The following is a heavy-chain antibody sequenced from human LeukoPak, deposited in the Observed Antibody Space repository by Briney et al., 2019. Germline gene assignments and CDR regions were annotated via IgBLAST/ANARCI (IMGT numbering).Heavy chain of an antibody. CDR1: GFTFSSYA. D-gene: IGHD3-3*01. CDR3: AKGITIFGVVTHDAFDI. CDR2: ISGSGGST. Sequence: GGSLRLSCAASGFTFSSYAMSWVRQAPGKGLEWVSAISGSGGSTYYADSVKGRFTISRDNAKNSLYLQMNSLRAEDTALYYCAKGITIFGVVTHDAFDIWGQGTMVTVSS. J-gene: IGHJ3*02. V-gene: IGHV3-23*01.